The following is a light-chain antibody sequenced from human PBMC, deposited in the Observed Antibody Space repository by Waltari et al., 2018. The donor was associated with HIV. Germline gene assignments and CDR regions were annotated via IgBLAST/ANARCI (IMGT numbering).Light chain of an antibody. J-gene: IGLJ2*01. CDR1: ALPKKY. Sequence: SYELTQTPSVSVPPGQTAKIMCSGDALPKKYVYWYQQKAGQAPVMIIFQDTKRPSDIPARFSASSAGTTATLTISGVQAEDEADYFCQSAHNSDVIFGGGTKLTVL. V-gene: IGLV3-25*03. CDR2: QDT. CDR3: QSAHNSDVI.